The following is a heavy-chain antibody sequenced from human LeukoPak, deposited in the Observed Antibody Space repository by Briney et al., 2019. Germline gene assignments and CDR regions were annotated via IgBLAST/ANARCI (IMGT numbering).Heavy chain of an antibody. Sequence: PGRSLRLSCEASGFTFSRFGMHWVRQAPGKGLEWVAVIWYDGSNQDDADSVKGRFTISRDNSKNTLYLQVSSLRAEDTAVYYCAREDAGGTYSFDYWGQGILVTVSS. CDR3: AREDAGGTYSFDY. J-gene: IGHJ4*02. V-gene: IGHV3-33*01. CDR1: GFTFSRFG. D-gene: IGHD1-26*01. CDR2: IWYDGSNQ.